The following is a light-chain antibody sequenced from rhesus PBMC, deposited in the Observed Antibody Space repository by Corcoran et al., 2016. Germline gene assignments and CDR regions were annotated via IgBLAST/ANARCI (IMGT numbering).Light chain of an antibody. CDR2: AAS. V-gene: IGKV1S12*01. Sequence: DIQMTQSPSALSASVGDRVTISCRASQNIYSNLAWYQQKPGKAPTLLMYAASSLKTGIPSRFSGSGSGTDFTLTISSLQPEESAAYYCQHYYDNPYSFGQGTKVEIK. CDR3: QHYYDNPYS. J-gene: IGKJ2*01. CDR1: QNIYSN.